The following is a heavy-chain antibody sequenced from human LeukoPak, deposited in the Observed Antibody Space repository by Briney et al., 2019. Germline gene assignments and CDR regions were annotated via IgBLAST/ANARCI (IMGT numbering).Heavy chain of an antibody. CDR2: ISGSGGST. D-gene: IGHD2-15*01. V-gene: IGHV3-23*01. J-gene: IGHJ4*02. CDR1: GFTFSSYA. Sequence: GGSLRLSCAASGFTFSSYAMSWVRQAPGRGLEWVSGISGSGGSTYYADSVKGRFTISRDNSKNTLYLQMNSLRAGDTAVYYCAKCSGGTCYSSLDYWGQGTLVTVSS. CDR3: AKCSGGTCYSSLDY.